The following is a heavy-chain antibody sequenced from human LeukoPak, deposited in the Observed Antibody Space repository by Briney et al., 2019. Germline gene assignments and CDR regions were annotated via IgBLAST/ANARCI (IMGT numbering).Heavy chain of an antibody. D-gene: IGHD1-26*01. J-gene: IGHJ4*02. Sequence: GRSLRLSCAASGFTFSSYGTHWVRQAPGKGLEWVAVIWCDGSNKYYADSVKGRFTISRDNSKNTLYLQMNSLRAEDTAVYYCARDVSGSYSDYWGQGTLVTVSS. CDR3: ARDVSGSYSDY. CDR2: IWCDGSNK. V-gene: IGHV3-33*01. CDR1: GFTFSSYG.